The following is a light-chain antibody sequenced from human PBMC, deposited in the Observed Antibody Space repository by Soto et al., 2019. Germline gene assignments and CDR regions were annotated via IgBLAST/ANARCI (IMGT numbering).Light chain of an antibody. V-gene: IGLV1-40*01. CDR3: QADDSELRAWE. CDR2: GYT. CDR1: SSNIGSNYV. J-gene: IGLJ3*02. Sequence: QSVLTQPPSVSGAPGQTVTISCAGTSSNIGSNYVVHWYQHLPGTAPKLLIFGYTNRPSGVPDRFSGSKSGTSASLAITGLQSEDEAADYGQADDSELRAWEFGGGTKLTVL.